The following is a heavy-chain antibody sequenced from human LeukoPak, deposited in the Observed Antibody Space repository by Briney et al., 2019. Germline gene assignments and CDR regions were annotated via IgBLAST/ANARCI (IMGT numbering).Heavy chain of an antibody. CDR2: IKRDGSEK. CDR1: GFTFSSYW. V-gene: IGHV3-7*05. CDR3: ARWGHYGSGSYKFDY. J-gene: IGHJ4*02. Sequence: GGSLRLSCAAYGFTFSSYWMSWVRQAPGKGLEWVANIKRDGSEKYYVDSVKGRFTISRDNAKNSLYLQMNSLRAEDTAVYYCARWGHYGSGSYKFDYWGQGTLVTVSS. D-gene: IGHD3-10*01.